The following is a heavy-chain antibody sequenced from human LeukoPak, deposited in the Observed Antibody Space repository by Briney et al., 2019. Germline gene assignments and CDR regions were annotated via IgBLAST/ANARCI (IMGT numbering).Heavy chain of an antibody. CDR1: GFTFDDYG. V-gene: IGHV3-20*04. CDR2: ITWVGGSI. J-gene: IGHJ3*02. D-gene: IGHD4-17*01. CDR3: ARDPNGDYIGTFDM. Sequence: GGSLRLSCVASGFTFDDYGMSWVRQAPGKGLEWVSGITWVGGSIGYADSVKGRFTISRDNAKNALYLQINSLRDEDAAVYFCARDPNGDYIGTFDMWGRGTMVSVSS.